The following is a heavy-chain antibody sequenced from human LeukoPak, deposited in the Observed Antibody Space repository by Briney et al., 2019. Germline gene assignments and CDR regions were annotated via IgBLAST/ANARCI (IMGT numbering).Heavy chain of an antibody. V-gene: IGHV3-30*04. Sequence: GGSLRLSCAASGFTFNDYAPHWVRQAPGKGLEWVAFVAYDGSSKYYRDSVKGRFIISRDYSRNMLYLQMNSLRSEDTAVYYCARDGVTRRYNMYYYMDVWGKGTTVTVSS. D-gene: IGHD1-1*01. J-gene: IGHJ6*03. CDR3: ARDGVTRRYNMYYYMDV. CDR2: VAYDGSSK. CDR1: GFTFNDYA.